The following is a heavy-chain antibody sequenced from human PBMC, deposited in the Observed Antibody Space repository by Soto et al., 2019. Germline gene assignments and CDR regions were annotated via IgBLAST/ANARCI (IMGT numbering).Heavy chain of an antibody. CDR3: ARDRASWYYYYGMDV. V-gene: IGHV3-7*05. Sequence: EVQLVESGGGLVQPGGSLRLSCAASGFTFSSYWMSWVRQAPGKGLEWVANIKQDGSEKYYVDSVKGRFTISRDNAKNSLYLQMNSLRAEDTSVYYCARDRASWYYYYGMDVWGQGTTVTVSS. J-gene: IGHJ6*02. CDR1: GFTFSSYW. CDR2: IKQDGSEK.